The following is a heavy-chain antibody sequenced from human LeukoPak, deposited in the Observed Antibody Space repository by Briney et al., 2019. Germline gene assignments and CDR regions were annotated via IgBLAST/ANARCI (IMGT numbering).Heavy chain of an antibody. J-gene: IGHJ4*02. CDR1: GYTFTSYA. CDR2: INTNTGNP. V-gene: IGHV7-4-1*02. CDR3: ARDEGTGWSDFDY. D-gene: IGHD6-19*01. Sequence: ASVKVSCKASGYTFTSYAMNWVRQAPGQGLEWMGWINTNTGNPTYAQGFTGRFVFSLDTSVTTAYLQISNLKTEDTALYYCARDEGTGWSDFDYWGQGTLVTVPS.